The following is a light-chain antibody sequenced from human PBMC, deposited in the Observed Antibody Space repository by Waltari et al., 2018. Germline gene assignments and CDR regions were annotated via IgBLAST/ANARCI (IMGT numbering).Light chain of an antibody. CDR1: QGISSW. CDR3: QQANSFPLT. J-gene: IGKJ4*01. V-gene: IGKV1-12*01. CDR2: AAS. Sequence: DIQMTQSPSSVSASVGDRVTITCRASQGISSWLAWSQQKPGKAPKLLIYAASILQSGVPSRFSGSGSGTDFTLTISSLQPEDFATYYCQQANSFPLTFGGGTKVEIK.